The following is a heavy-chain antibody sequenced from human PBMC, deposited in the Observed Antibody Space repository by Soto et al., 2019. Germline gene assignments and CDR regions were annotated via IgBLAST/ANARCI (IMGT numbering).Heavy chain of an antibody. CDR2: IDIDGSTT. CDR1: GFTFSTFW. D-gene: IGHD3-10*01. Sequence: EVQLVESGGGLVQPGGSLRLSGAASGFTFSTFWMHWLRQVPGKGPVWVSRIDIDGSTTNYADSVKGRFSISRDNAKNTLYLQMNSLRADDTAVYYGVRDEGRRGPEYFQHWGQGTLVTVSS. J-gene: IGHJ1*01. V-gene: IGHV3-74*01. CDR3: VRDEGRRGPEYFQH.